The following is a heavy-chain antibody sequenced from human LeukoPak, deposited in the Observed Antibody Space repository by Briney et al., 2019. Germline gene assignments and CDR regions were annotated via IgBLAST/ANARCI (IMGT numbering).Heavy chain of an antibody. V-gene: IGHV3-23*01. D-gene: IGHD2-2*01. Sequence: PGGSLTLSCAASGFTFSSYAMSWVRQAPGKGLEWVSTISGSGGSTYYADSVKGRFTISRDNSKNTLYLQMNSLRAEDTAEYYCAKVNGYCSTTRCFFDYWGQGTLVTVSS. CDR2: ISGSGGST. CDR3: AKVNGYCSTTRCFFDY. CDR1: GFTFSSYA. J-gene: IGHJ4*02.